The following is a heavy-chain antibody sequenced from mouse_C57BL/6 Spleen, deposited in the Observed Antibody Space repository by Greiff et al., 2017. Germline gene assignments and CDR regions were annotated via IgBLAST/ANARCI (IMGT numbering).Heavy chain of an antibody. Sequence: EVMLVESGGDLVKPGGSLKLSCAASGFTFSSYGMSWVRQTPDKRLEWVATISSGGSYTYYPDSVKGRFTISRYNAKNTLYLQMSSLKSEDTAMYYCARPHYDYGKFAYWGQGTLVTVSA. CDR2: ISSGGSYT. CDR3: ARPHYDYGKFAY. V-gene: IGHV5-6*01. CDR1: GFTFSSYG. J-gene: IGHJ3*01. D-gene: IGHD2-4*01.